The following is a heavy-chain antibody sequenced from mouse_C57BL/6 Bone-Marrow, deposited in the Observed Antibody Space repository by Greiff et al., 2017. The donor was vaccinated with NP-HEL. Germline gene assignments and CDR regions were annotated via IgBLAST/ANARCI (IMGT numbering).Heavy chain of an antibody. Sequence: QVQLQQPGAELVMPGASVKLSCKASGYTFTSYWMHWVKQRPGQGLEWIGEIDPSDSYTNYNQKFKGKSTLTVDKSSSTAYMQLSSLTSEDSAVYYCARSQLLRFLFAYWGKGTLVTAAA. V-gene: IGHV1-69*01. D-gene: IGHD1-1*01. CDR3: ARSQLLRFLFAY. J-gene: IGHJ3*01. CDR1: GYTFTSYW. CDR2: IDPSDSYT.